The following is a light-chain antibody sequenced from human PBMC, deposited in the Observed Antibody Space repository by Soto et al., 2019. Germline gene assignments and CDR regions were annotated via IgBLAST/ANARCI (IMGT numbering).Light chain of an antibody. V-gene: IGKV4-1*01. Sequence: DIVMTQSPDSLAVSLGERATINCKSSQSVFYSSNNENYVTWYQQKPGQPPKLLIYWASTRESGVPDRFSGSGSGTDFTLTISSLQAEDVAVYYCQQYYSTPITFGQGTRVELK. J-gene: IGKJ5*01. CDR1: QSVFYSSNNENY. CDR3: QQYYSTPIT. CDR2: WAS.